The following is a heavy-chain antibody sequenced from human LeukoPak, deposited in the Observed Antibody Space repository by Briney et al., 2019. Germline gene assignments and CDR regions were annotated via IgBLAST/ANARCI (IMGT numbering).Heavy chain of an antibody. D-gene: IGHD1-1*01. V-gene: IGHV3-30*04. Sequence: GGSLRLSCAAAGFTFSKFAMHWVRQAPGKGLEWVAVVSYDGSYKYYADSVKGRFTISRDNSKNTLYLQMNSLRAEDTTVYYCARAPGYGAAYYFDYWGQGTLVTVSS. CDR3: ARAPGYGAAYYFDY. J-gene: IGHJ4*02. CDR2: VSYDGSYK. CDR1: GFTFSKFA.